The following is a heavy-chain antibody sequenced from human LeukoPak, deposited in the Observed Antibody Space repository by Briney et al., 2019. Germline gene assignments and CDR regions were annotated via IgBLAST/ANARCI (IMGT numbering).Heavy chain of an antibody. CDR3: AKGFRSDGTCYSSVDY. J-gene: IGHJ4*02. V-gene: IGHV3-23*01. CDR1: GFTFSRFA. CDR2: ICGSSDNT. Sequence: GGSLRLSCAASGFTFSRFAMSWVRQAPGKGLEWVSTICGSSDNTYNADSVKGRFTISRDNSKNTLYLQMNSLRDEDTAIYYCAKGFRSDGTCYSSVDYWGQGTLVTLSS. D-gene: IGHD2-15*01.